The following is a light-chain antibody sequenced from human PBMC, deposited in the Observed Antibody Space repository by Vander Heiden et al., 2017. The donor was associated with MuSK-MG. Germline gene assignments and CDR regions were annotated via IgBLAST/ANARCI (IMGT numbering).Light chain of an antibody. CDR1: RSDVGNYNH. V-gene: IGLV2-23*01. J-gene: IGLJ2*01. Sequence: QAALTQPASVSGSPGQSITISCTGTRSDVGNYNHVSWYQQHPGNAPNHIIYEGTMRPAGISNRSSASLSCNTASLTISVRQAEDAADYYFCSYAGSRTLVFGGGTKLTVL. CDR3: CSYAGSRTLV. CDR2: EGT.